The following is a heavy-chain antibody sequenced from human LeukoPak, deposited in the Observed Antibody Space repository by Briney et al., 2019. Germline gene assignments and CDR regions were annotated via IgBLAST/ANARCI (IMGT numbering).Heavy chain of an antibody. CDR2: ISGSGGST. D-gene: IGHD6-6*01. J-gene: IGHJ4*02. V-gene: IGHV3-23*01. Sequence: GGSLRLSCAASGFTFSSYAMSWVRQAPGKGLEWVSAISGSGGSTYYADSVKGRFTISRVNSKNTLYLQMNSLRAEDTAVYYCAKDIAARPLCPDYWGQGTLVTVSS. CDR1: GFTFSSYA. CDR3: AKDIAARPLCPDY.